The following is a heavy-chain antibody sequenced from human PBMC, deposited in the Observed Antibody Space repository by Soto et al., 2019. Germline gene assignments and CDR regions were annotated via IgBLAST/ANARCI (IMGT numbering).Heavy chain of an antibody. J-gene: IGHJ4*02. V-gene: IGHV4-59*12. Sequence: PSETLSLTCTVSGGSISSYYWSWIRQPPGKGLEWIGYVYSGGGTNYSPSFMGRVTISVDTTKNQFSLTLTSVTAADTAVYYSARLDGVTVFDYWGQGTLVTVSS. CDR1: GGSISSYY. D-gene: IGHD1-20*01. CDR3: ARLDGVTVFDY. CDR2: VYSGGGT.